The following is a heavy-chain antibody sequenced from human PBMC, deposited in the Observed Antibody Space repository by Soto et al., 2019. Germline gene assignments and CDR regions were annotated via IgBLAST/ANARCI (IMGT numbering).Heavy chain of an antibody. Sequence: GGSLRLSCAASGFTFSSYAMSWVRQAPGKGLEWVSSISGSGAFTYYADSVKGRFTISRDNSKNTLYLQMNNLRVEDTAVYYCARGASTAWFDPWGQGTLVTVSS. CDR3: ARGASTAWFDP. CDR2: ISGSGAFT. V-gene: IGHV3-23*01. D-gene: IGHD2-2*01. CDR1: GFTFSSYA. J-gene: IGHJ5*02.